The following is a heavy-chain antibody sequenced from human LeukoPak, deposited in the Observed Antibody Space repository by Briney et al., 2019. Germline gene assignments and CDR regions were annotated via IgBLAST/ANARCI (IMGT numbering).Heavy chain of an antibody. J-gene: IGHJ3*02. CDR2: VYYSGTT. CDR3: ARKFPQIGYCSSSSCPGAFDI. Sequence: SETLSLTCAVSGGSISSGGYSWSWIRQPPGKGLEWIGSVYYSGTTYSHPSLKSRVTITIDTSENQFSLNLSSVTAADTAVYYCARKFPQIGYCSSSSCPGAFDIWGQGTMVTVSS. CDR1: GGSISSGGYS. D-gene: IGHD2-2*01. V-gene: IGHV4-39*07.